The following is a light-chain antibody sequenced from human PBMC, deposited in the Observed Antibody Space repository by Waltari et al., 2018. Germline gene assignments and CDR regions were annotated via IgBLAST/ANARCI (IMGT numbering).Light chain of an antibody. Sequence: DIQMTQSPSTLSVSVGDRITITCRASQSISTWLAWYQQKPGKAPKLLIYKASNLESGVPSRFSGSGSGTEFTLTISSLQPDDFATYYCQQYNSYHTFGQGTKLEIK. CDR2: KAS. V-gene: IGKV1-5*03. CDR1: QSISTW. J-gene: IGKJ2*01. CDR3: QQYNSYHT.